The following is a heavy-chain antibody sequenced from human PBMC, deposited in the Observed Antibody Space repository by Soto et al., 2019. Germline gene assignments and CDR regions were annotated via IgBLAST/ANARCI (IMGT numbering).Heavy chain of an antibody. D-gene: IGHD4-17*01. CDR2: ISSLSGNT. V-gene: IGHV1-18*04. CDR1: HATFTGYT. J-gene: IGHJ5*02. CDR3: ARGTVTSGRWFGP. Sequence: QVHLVQSETEVKEPGASVTVSCKTSHATFTGYTINWVRQAPGQGLEWLGWISSLSGNTYNARDFQGRLTMTTNTSATTAYMELRSLRSDDTAVYFCARGTVTSGRWFGPWGQGTLVTVSS.